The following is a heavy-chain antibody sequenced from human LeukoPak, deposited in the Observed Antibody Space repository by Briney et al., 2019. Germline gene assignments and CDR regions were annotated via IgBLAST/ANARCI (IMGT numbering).Heavy chain of an antibody. D-gene: IGHD6-19*01. CDR2: ISSSSTI. CDR3: ARVEVAVAIDY. CDR1: GFTFSDYY. V-gene: IGHV3-69-1*01. Sequence: GGSLRLSWAASGFTFSDYYMNWVRQAPVKGLEWVSSISSSSTIYYADSVKGRFTISRDNAKNSLYLQMNSLRAEDTAVYYCARVEVAVAIDYWGQGTLVTVSS. J-gene: IGHJ4*02.